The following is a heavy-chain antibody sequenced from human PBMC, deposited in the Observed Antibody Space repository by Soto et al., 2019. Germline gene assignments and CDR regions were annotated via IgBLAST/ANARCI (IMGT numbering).Heavy chain of an antibody. D-gene: IGHD3-3*01. CDR3: AKDPGYDFWSGYSDRWFDP. CDR2: ISGSGGST. J-gene: IGHJ5*02. CDR1: GFTFSSYA. Sequence: PGGSLRLSCAASGFTFSSYAMSWVRQAPGKGLEWVSAISGSGGSTYYADSVKGRFTISRDNSKNTLYLQVNSLRAEDTAVYYCAKDPGYDFWSGYSDRWFDPWGQGTLVTVSS. V-gene: IGHV3-23*01.